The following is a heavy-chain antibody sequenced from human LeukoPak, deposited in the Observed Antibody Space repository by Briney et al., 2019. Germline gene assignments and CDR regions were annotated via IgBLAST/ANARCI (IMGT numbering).Heavy chain of an antibody. CDR1: GGSISSYY. J-gene: IGHJ3*02. CDR3: ARERTPYDYVWGSYRYTGAFDI. Sequence: SETLPLTCTVSGGSISSYYWSWIRQPPGKGLEWIGYIYYSGSTNYNPSLKSRVTISVDTSKNQFSLKLSSVTAADTAVYYCARERTPYDYVWGSYRYTGAFDIWGQGTMVTVSS. CDR2: IYYSGST. V-gene: IGHV4-59*01. D-gene: IGHD3-16*02.